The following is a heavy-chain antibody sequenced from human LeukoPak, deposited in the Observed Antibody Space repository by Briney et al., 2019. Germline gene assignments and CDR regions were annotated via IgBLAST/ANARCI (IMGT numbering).Heavy chain of an antibody. CDR2: MNPNSGNT. Sequence: ASVKVSCKASGYTFTSYDINWVRQATGQGLEWMGWMNPNSGNTGYAQKFQGRVTMTRNTSISTAYMELSSLRSEDTAVYYCARGADIVVVPAAYYYYYMGVWGKGTTVTVSS. CDR1: GYTFTSYD. J-gene: IGHJ6*03. V-gene: IGHV1-8*01. D-gene: IGHD2-2*01. CDR3: ARGADIVVVPAAYYYYYMGV.